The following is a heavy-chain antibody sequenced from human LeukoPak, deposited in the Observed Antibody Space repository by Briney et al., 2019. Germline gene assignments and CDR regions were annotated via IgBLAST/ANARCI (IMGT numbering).Heavy chain of an antibody. CDR2: ISDDGRRK. Sequence: GGSLRLSCAASGFSFISYGMHWVRQAPGKGLEWVGVISDDGRRKDYADSVKGRFTISRDNSKDTLYLQMNSLRAEDTATYYCAKDSVAAAGFYLDYWGHGTLVTVSS. CDR1: GFSFISYG. V-gene: IGHV3-30*18. J-gene: IGHJ4*01. CDR3: AKDSVAAAGFYLDY. D-gene: IGHD6-25*01.